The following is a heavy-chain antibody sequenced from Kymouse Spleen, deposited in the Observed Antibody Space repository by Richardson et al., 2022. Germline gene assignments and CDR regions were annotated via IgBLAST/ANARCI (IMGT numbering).Heavy chain of an antibody. CDR2: IYYSGST. CDR3: ARHDSYSSSWYYYYYGMDV. J-gene: IGHJ6*02. V-gene: IGHV4-39*01. D-gene: IGHD6-13*01. Sequence: QLQLQESGPGLVKPSETLSLTCTVSGGSISSSSYYWGWIRQPPGKGLEWIGSIYYSGSTYYNPSLKSRVTISVDTSKNQFSLKLSSVTAADTAVYYCARHDSYSSSWYYYYYGMDVWGQGTTVTVSS. CDR1: GGSISSSSYY.